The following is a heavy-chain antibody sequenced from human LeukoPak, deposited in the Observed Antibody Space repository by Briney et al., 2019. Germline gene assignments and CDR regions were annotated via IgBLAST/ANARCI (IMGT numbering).Heavy chain of an antibody. CDR1: GGSISSYY. V-gene: IGHV4-34*01. Sequence: SETLSLTCTVSGGSISSYYWSWIRQPPGKGLEWIGEINHSGSTNYNPSLKSRVTISVDTSKNQFSLKLSSVTAADTAVYYCARDRLKLELRGTDVWGQGTTVTVSS. CDR2: INHSGST. CDR3: ARDRLKLELRGTDV. J-gene: IGHJ6*02. D-gene: IGHD1-7*01.